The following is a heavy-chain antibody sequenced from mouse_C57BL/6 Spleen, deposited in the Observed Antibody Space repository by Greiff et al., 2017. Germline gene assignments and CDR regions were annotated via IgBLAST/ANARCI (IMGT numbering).Heavy chain of an antibody. CDR2: IDPENGDT. Sequence: EVQLQQSGAELVRPGASVKLSCTASGFNIKDDYMHWVKQRPEQGLEWIGWIDPENGDTEYASPFQGKATITADPSSNPASLQLSSLTSEDTAVYYCTLSTTVVAPDYWGQGTTLTVSS. D-gene: IGHD1-1*01. CDR3: TLSTTVVAPDY. V-gene: IGHV14-4*01. CDR1: GFNIKDDY. J-gene: IGHJ2*01.